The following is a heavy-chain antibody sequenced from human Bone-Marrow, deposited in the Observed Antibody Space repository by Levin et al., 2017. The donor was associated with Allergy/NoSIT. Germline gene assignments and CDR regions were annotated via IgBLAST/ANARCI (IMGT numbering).Heavy chain of an antibody. CDR1: GYIFSNYW. V-gene: IGHV5-51*01. CDR2: VYPSDSDT. D-gene: IGHD3-22*01. J-gene: IGHJ6*02. CDR3: ARGSGQWVFGVNYYYYYGMDV. Sequence: GESLKISCQGSGYIFSNYWIGWVRQMPGKGLEWMGIVYPSDSDTRYSPSFQGQVTISADKSINTAYLQWSSLKASDTAIYYCARGSGQWVFGVNYYYYYGMDVWGQGTTVTVSS.